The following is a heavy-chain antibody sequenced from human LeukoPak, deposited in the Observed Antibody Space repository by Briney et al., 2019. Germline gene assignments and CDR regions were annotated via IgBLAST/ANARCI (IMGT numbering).Heavy chain of an antibody. CDR1: GFTFSSYG. J-gene: IGHJ4*02. CDR2: ISYDGSNK. CDR3: AKDIHYGGNSGEFDY. V-gene: IGHV3-30*18. D-gene: IGHD4-23*01. Sequence: GGSLRLSCAASGFTFSSYGMHWVRQAPGKGLEWVAVISYDGSNKYYADSVKGRFTISRDNSKNTLYLQMNSLRAEDTAVYYCAKDIHYGGNSGEFDYWGQGTLVTVSP.